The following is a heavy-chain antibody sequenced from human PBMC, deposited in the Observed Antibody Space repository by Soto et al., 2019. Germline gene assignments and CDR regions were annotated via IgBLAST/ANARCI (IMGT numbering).Heavy chain of an antibody. CDR2: IGGSGGST. D-gene: IGHD2-2*01. J-gene: IGHJ4*02. CDR1: GFTFSSYA. CDR3: AKDREGYCSSTSCLYYFDS. V-gene: IGHV3-23*01. Sequence: GGSLRLSCEASGFTFSSYAMSWVRQAPGKGLEWVSAIGGSGGSTYYADAVKGRFTISRDISKNTLYLQMSSLRADDTALYYCAKDREGYCSSTSCLYYFDSWGQGTQVTVSS.